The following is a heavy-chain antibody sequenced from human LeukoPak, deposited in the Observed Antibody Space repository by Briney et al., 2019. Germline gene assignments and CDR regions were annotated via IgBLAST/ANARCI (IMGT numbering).Heavy chain of an antibody. V-gene: IGHV1-8*03. CDR1: GYTFTSYD. CDR3: ARTGGYDFWSGYYWSHYYYYYMDV. Sequence: GASVKVSCKASGYTFTSYDINWVRQATGQGLEWMGWMNPNSGNTGYAQKFQGRVTITRNTSISTAYMELSSLRSEDTAVYYCARTGGYDFWSGYYWSHYYYYYMDVWGKGTTVTVSS. CDR2: MNPNSGNT. J-gene: IGHJ6*03. D-gene: IGHD3-3*01.